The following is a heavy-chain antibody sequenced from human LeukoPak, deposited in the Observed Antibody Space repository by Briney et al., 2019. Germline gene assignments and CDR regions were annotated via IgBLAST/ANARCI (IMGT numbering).Heavy chain of an antibody. CDR1: GFTFSSYE. J-gene: IGHJ6*02. V-gene: IGHV3-48*03. CDR3: AREGVGGTVVTFGYYYYYGMDV. D-gene: IGHD4-23*01. Sequence: GGSLRLSCAASGFTFSSYEMNWVRQAPGKGLEWVSYISSSGSTIYYADSVKGRFTISRDNAKNSLYLQMNSLRAEDTAVYYCAREGVGGTVVTFGYYYYYGMDVWGPGTTVTVSS. CDR2: ISSSGSTI.